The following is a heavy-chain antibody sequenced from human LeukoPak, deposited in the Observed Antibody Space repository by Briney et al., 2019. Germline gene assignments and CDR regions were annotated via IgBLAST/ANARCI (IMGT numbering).Heavy chain of an antibody. V-gene: IGHV3-53*01. D-gene: IGHD6-6*01. J-gene: IGHJ4*02. CDR3: AGRALPPDC. Sequence: GGSLRLSCAASGFTVNNNYMSWVRQAPGKGLEWVSVIYKDDSTYYADSVKGRFTISRDNSKNTLFLQMNNLRAEDTAVYYCAGRALPPDCWGQGTLVTVSS. CDR1: GFTVNNNY. CDR2: IYKDDST.